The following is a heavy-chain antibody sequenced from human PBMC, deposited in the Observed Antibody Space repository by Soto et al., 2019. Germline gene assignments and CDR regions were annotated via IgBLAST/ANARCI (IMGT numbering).Heavy chain of an antibody. CDR3: ARTYYDILTGHKTKFDY. CDR2: IYYSGST. Sequence: PSETLSLTCTVSGGSISSSSYYWGWIRQPPGKGLEWIGDIYYSGSTYYNPSLKSRVTISVDTSKNQFSLKLSSVTAADTAVYYCARTYYDILTGHKTKFDYWGQGTLVTVSS. D-gene: IGHD3-9*01. V-gene: IGHV4-39*01. CDR1: GGSISSSSYY. J-gene: IGHJ4*02.